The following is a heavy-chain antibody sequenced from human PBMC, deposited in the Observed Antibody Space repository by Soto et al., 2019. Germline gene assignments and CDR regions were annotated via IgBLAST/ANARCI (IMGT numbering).Heavy chain of an antibody. CDR2: ISSSSSYI. CDR3: ARDRGGSGYDPLGFDY. V-gene: IGHV3-21*01. CDR1: GFTFSSYS. J-gene: IGHJ4*02. Sequence: EVQLVESGGGLVKPGGSLRLSCAASGFTFSSYSMNWVRQAPGKGLEWVSSISSSSSYIYYADSVKGRFTISRDNAKNAQYLQMNSLRAEDTAVYYCARDRGGSGYDPLGFDYWGQGTLVTVSS. D-gene: IGHD5-12*01.